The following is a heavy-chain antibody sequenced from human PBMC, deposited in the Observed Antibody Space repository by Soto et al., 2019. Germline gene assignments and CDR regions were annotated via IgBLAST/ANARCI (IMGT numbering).Heavy chain of an antibody. D-gene: IGHD5-12*01. CDR1: GGSISSYD. V-gene: IGHV4-59*01. CDR3: ARAYGGYADY. CDR2: IYYSGST. Sequence: PSETLSLTCTVSGGSISSYDWSWIRQPPGKGLEWIGYIYYSGSTNYNPSLKSRVTISVDTSKNQFSLKLSSVTAADTAVYYCARAYGGYADYWGQGALLTVSS. J-gene: IGHJ4*02.